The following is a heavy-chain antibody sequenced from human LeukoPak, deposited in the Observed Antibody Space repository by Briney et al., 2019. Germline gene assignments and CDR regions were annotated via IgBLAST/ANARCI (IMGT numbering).Heavy chain of an antibody. J-gene: IGHJ4*02. V-gene: IGHV4-30-2*01. CDR1: GGSISSGGYS. CDR3: ARDVALYGDGYYFDY. D-gene: IGHD4-17*01. Sequence: SETLSLTCAVSGGSISSGGYSWSWIRQPPGKGLEWIGYIYHSGSTYYNPSLKSRVTISVDRSKNQFSLKLSSVTAADTAVYYCARDVALYGDGYYFDYWGQGTLVTVSS. CDR2: IYHSGST.